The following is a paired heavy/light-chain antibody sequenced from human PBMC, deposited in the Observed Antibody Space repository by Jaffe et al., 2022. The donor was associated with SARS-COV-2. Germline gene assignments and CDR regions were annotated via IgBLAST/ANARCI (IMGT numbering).Light chain of an antibody. CDR2: DVS. V-gene: IGLV2-14*01. CDR1: SSDVGAYNY. J-gene: IGLJ2*01. Sequence: QSALAQPVSVSGSPGQSITISCTGTSSDVGAYNYVSWYQQHPGKAPKLMIYDVSNRPSGVSNRFSGSKSGNTASLTISGLQAEDEADYYCSSYTGSNSLVFGGGTKLTVL. CDR3: SSYTGSNSLV.
Heavy chain of an antibody. CDR2: ISGSDGST. CDR3: AQGRRYCTNGVCYQNYYYAMDV. V-gene: IGHV3-23*01. CDR1: GFTFSRYA. Sequence: EVQLLESGGGSVQPGGSLRVSCAASGFTFSRYAMSWVRQAPGKGLEWVSAISGSDGSTYYADSAKGRFTISRDNSKNTLYLQMNSLRAEDTAVYYCAQGRRYCTNGVCYQNYYYAMDVWGQGTTVTVFS. D-gene: IGHD2-8*01. J-gene: IGHJ6*02.